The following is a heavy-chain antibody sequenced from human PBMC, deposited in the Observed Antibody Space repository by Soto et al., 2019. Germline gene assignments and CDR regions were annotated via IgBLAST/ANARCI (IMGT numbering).Heavy chain of an antibody. J-gene: IGHJ4*02. CDR3: ARNIGGPRDS. CDR1: GDTVSSNIAA. Sequence: SPTLSLTCAISGDTVSSNIAAWDWIRQSPSRGLEWLGRTYYRSKWYTDYAVSVRGRITINPDTSENQFTLQLISMTPEDTAVYYCARNIGGPRDSWGQGTLVTVS. V-gene: IGHV6-1*01. CDR2: TYYRSKWYT. D-gene: IGHD3-16*01.